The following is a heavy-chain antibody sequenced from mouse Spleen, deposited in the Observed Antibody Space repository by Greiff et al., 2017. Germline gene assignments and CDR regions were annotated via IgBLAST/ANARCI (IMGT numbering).Heavy chain of an antibody. D-gene: IGHD2-4*01. CDR2: ISYDGSN. V-gene: IGHV3-6*01. CDR1: GYSITSGYY. J-gene: IGHJ1*01. Sequence: DVQLQESGPGLVKPSQSLSLTCSVTGYSITSGYYWNWIRQFPGNKLEWMGYISYDGSNNYNPSLKNRISITRDTSKNQFFLKLNSVTTEDTATYYCARDYDYGGGYWYFDVWGAGTTVTVSS. CDR3: ARDYDYGGGYWYFDV.